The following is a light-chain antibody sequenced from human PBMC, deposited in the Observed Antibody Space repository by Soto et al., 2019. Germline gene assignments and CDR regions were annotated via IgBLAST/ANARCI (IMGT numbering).Light chain of an antibody. CDR1: SSDIGGYNY. V-gene: IGLV2-14*01. Sequence: QSALSQPASVSGSPGQSITISCTGTSSDIGGYNYVSWFQQHPGKAPKLIISEVTNRPSGVSDRFSGSKSGNTASLTISGLQADDEAAYYCSSYTSSSSTLLLFGGGTKLTVL. CDR3: SSYTSSSSTLLL. J-gene: IGLJ3*02. CDR2: EVT.